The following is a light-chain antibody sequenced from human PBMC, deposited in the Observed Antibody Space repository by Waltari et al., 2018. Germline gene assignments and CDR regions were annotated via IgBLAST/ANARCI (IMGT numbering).Light chain of an antibody. V-gene: IGKV1-39*01. Sequence: DIQMTQSPFSLSASVGDSVTITCRATEDLAHYVNWYQQSPGKAPKVLISSATSLQSGVPSRFSGSGSGTDFTLTISSLQPEDVATYYCQQSYNTPFTFGQGTKLQIK. CDR3: QQSYNTPFT. CDR2: SAT. CDR1: EDLAHY. J-gene: IGKJ2*01.